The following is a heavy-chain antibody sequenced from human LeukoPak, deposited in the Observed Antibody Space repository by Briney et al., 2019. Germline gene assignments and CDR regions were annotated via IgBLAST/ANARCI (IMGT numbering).Heavy chain of an antibody. CDR3: ASELAHCVGDCLKN. Sequence: GGSLRLSCAASGFTFSSYSMNWVRQAPGKGLEWVSSISSSSSYIYYADSVKGRFTISRDNAKNSLYLQMNSLRAEDTAVYYCASELAHCVGDCLKNWGQGTLVTVSS. V-gene: IGHV3-21*01. CDR1: GFTFSSYS. CDR2: ISSSSSYI. D-gene: IGHD2-21*02. J-gene: IGHJ4*02.